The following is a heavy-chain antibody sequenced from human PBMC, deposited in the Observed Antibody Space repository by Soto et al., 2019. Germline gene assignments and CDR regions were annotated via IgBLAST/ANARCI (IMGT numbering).Heavy chain of an antibody. Sequence: EVQLVESGGGLVKPGGSLRLSCAASGFTFSNAWMSWVRQAPGKGLEWVGRIKSISDGGTTDYAAPVKGRFTISRDDSINTLYLQMNSLKTEDTAVYFCTTDAAIVWGQGTLVTVSS. CDR1: GFTFSNAW. CDR3: TTDAAIV. V-gene: IGHV3-15*01. CDR2: IKSISDGGTT. D-gene: IGHD1-26*01. J-gene: IGHJ1*01.